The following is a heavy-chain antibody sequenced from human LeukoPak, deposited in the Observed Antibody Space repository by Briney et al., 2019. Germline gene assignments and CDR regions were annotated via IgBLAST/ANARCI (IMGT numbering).Heavy chain of an antibody. D-gene: IGHD1-26*01. V-gene: IGHV4-30-4*08. CDR3: ARGGQYSGSYSFDY. CDR1: GGSISSGDYY. CDR2: IYYSGST. Sequence: SETLSHTCTVSGGSISSGDYYWSWIRQPPGKGLEWIGYIYYSGSTYYNPSLKSRVTISVDTSKNQFSLKLSSVTAADTAVYYCARGGQYSGSYSFDYWGQGTLVTVSS. J-gene: IGHJ4*02.